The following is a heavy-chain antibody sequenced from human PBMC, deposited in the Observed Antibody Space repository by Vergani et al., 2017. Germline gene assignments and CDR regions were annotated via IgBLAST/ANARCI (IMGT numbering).Heavy chain of an antibody. CDR3: ARDQGSSWSWSRLYPSAIDY. Sequence: EVQLVESGGGLVKPGGSLRLSCAASGFTFSSYSMNWVRQAPGKGLEWVSSSSSSSSYIYYADSVKGRFTISRDNAKNSLYLQMNSLRAEDTAVYYCARDQGSSWSWSRLYPSAIDYWGQGTLVTVSS. CDR2: SSSSSSYI. D-gene: IGHD6-13*01. J-gene: IGHJ4*02. V-gene: IGHV3-21*01. CDR1: GFTFSSYS.